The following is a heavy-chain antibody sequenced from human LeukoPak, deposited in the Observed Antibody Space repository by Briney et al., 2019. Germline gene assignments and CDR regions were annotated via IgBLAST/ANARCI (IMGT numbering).Heavy chain of an antibody. CDR2: IYTRGST. J-gene: IGHJ4*02. D-gene: IGHD3-10*01. CDR3: AREEYYYGSGSYNWAY. Sequence: PSETLSLTCTVSGGSIRSGNYYWTWIRQPAGKGLEWIGRIYTRGSTNYNPSLKSRVTISVDTSENQFSLKLTSVTAAGTAIYYCAREEYYYGSGSYNWAYWGQGTLVTVSS. V-gene: IGHV4-61*02. CDR1: GGSIRSGNYY.